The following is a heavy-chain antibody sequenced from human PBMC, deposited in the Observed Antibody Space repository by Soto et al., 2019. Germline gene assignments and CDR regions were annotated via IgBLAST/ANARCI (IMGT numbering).Heavy chain of an antibody. V-gene: IGHV1-69*12. J-gene: IGHJ4*02. D-gene: IGHD3-3*01. Sequence: QVQLVQSGAEVKKPGSSVKVSCKASGGTFSSYAINWVRQAPGQGLEWMGGIIPIFGTANYAQKFQGRVTVNADEYTSTAYKELRSLRWEDTAVYYCARAGITIFGVRKISEGVRYYFDYWGQGTLVTVS. CDR3: ARAGITIFGVRKISEGVRYYFDY. CDR1: GGTFSSYA. CDR2: IIPIFGTA.